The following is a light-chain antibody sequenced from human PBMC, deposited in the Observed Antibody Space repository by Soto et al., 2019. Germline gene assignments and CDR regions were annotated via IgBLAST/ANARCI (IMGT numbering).Light chain of an antibody. V-gene: IGKV1-27*01. CDR2: GAS. CDR1: QSIGTH. CDR3: QSYNSAPPQFT. J-gene: IGKJ4*01. Sequence: DIQMTQSPSSLSASVGDRVTITCRASQSIGTHLNWYQQKPGKAPKLLIYGASTLQSGVPSRFSGSGSGTDFTLTISSLQPEDVATYYCQSYNSAPPQFTFGGGTKVEIK.